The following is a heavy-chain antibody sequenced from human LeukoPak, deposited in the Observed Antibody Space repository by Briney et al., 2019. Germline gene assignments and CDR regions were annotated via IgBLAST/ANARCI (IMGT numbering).Heavy chain of an antibody. Sequence: ASVKVSCGASGYTFTGYYMHWVRQAPGQGLEWMGWINPNSGGTNYAQKFQGRVTMTRDTSISTAYMELSRLRSDDTAVYYCARDLGVVVPAALRGFDYWGQGTLVTVSS. CDR2: INPNSGGT. J-gene: IGHJ4*02. D-gene: IGHD2-2*01. CDR3: ARDLGVVVPAALRGFDY. V-gene: IGHV1-2*02. CDR1: GYTFTGYY.